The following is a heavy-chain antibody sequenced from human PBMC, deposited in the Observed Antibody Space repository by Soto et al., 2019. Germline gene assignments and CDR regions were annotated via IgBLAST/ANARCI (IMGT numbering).Heavy chain of an antibody. V-gene: IGHV3-23*01. J-gene: IGHJ4*02. D-gene: IGHD1-26*01. Sequence: EVQLLESGGGLGQPGGSLRLSCAASGFTFSSYAMPWVRQAPGQGLQWVASISGSGGTTNYADSVKGRFTISRDNSRGTLYLQVNSLRTEDTAVYYCAKDGPSEWELPLYYFHYWGQGTLVTVSS. CDR3: AKDGPSEWELPLYYFHY. CDR2: ISGSGGTT. CDR1: GFTFSSYA.